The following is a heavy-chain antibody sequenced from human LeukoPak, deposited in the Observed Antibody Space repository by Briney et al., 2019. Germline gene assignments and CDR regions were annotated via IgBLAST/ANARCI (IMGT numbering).Heavy chain of an antibody. CDR3: ARESYDTSGYYSSAYFQH. J-gene: IGHJ1*01. D-gene: IGHD3-22*01. CDR2: ISYDGSNK. CDR1: GFTFSSYA. V-gene: IGHV3-30-3*01. Sequence: GGSLRLSCAASGFTFSSYAMHWVRQAPGKGREWVAVISYDGSNKYYADSVKGRFTISRDNSKTTLYLQMNSLRAEDTAAYYCARESYDTSGYYSSAYFQHWGQGTLVTVSS.